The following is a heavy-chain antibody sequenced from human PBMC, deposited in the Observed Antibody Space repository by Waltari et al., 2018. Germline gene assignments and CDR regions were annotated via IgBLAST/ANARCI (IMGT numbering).Heavy chain of an antibody. J-gene: IGHJ6*02. D-gene: IGHD3-16*02. CDR2: IKQDGSEK. CDR1: GFTFSSYW. Sequence: EVQLVESGGGLVQPGGSLRLSCAASGFTFSSYWMSWVRQAPGKGLEWVANIKQDGSEKYYVDSVKGRFTISRDNAKNSLYLQMNSLRAEDTAVYYCARDLTFYYDYVWGSYPYYYYGMDVWGQGP. V-gene: IGHV3-7*01. CDR3: ARDLTFYYDYVWGSYPYYYYGMDV.